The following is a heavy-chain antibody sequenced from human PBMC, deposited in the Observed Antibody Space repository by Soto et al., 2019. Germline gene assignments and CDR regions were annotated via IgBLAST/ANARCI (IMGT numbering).Heavy chain of an antibody. V-gene: IGHV3-53*01. Sequence: QPGGSLRLSCGASGLSVSDNYMGWVRQAPGRGLEWVSVMYAGGDTHYADSVKGRFTISRDKYENTLYLQMNSLRDEDTGVYFCVSRIPSWVFDYWGLGTLVTVSS. D-gene: IGHD2-21*01. CDR3: VSRIPSWVFDY. CDR1: GLSVSDNY. J-gene: IGHJ4*01. CDR2: MYAGGDT.